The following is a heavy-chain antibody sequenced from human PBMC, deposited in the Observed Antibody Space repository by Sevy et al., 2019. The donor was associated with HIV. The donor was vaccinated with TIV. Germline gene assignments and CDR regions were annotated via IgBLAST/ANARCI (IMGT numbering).Heavy chain of an antibody. J-gene: IGHJ4*02. CDR1: GYTFTNYG. V-gene: IGHV1-18*01. D-gene: IGHD3-22*01. CDR2: ISGYNGNT. Sequence: ASVNVSCKASGYTFTNYGITWVRQAPGQGLEWMGWISGYNGNTKYAQNLQGRVTMTTATSTSTAYMELRCLRSHDTAVYYWSSDESVSLIIVDLDYWGQGTLVTVSS. CDR3: SSDESVSLIIVDLDY.